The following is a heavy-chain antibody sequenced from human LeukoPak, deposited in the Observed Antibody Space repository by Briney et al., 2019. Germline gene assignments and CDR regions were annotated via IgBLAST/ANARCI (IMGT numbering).Heavy chain of an antibody. D-gene: IGHD3-16*01. CDR3: ARVWRAWYFDL. CDR2: INHSGST. Sequence: SETLSLTCAVYGGSFSGYYWSWIRQPPGKGLEWIGEINHSGSTNYNPSPKSRVTISVDTSKNQFSLKLSSVTAADTAVYYCARVWRAWYFDLWGRGTLVTVSS. V-gene: IGHV4-34*01. CDR1: GGSFSGYY. J-gene: IGHJ2*01.